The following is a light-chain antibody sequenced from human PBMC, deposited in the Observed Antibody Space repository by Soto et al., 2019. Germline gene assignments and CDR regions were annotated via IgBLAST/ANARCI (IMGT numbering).Light chain of an antibody. CDR2: LCS. J-gene: IGKJ1*01. CDR1: QSLLHSNGYNY. Sequence: DIVMTQSPLSLPVTPGEPASISCRSSQSLLHSNGYNYLDWYLQKPGQSPQLLIYLCSNRASGVPARFSGSGSGTDFTLKISRVEAEDVGVYYCMQPLQSWTFGQGTKVDIK. V-gene: IGKV2-28*01. CDR3: MQPLQSWT.